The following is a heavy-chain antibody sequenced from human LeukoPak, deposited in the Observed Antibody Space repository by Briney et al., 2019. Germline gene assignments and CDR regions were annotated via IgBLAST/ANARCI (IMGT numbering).Heavy chain of an antibody. V-gene: IGHV5-51*01. CDR3: ARAWSFDY. Sequence: GESLKISCKGSGYSFTSYWIGWVRQMPGKGLEWMGIISPGDSDVRYSPSFQGQVTISADKSISTAYLQWSSLKASDAAIYFCARAWSFDYWGQGTLVTVAS. D-gene: IGHD2-15*01. J-gene: IGHJ4*02. CDR2: ISPGDSDV. CDR1: GYSFTSYW.